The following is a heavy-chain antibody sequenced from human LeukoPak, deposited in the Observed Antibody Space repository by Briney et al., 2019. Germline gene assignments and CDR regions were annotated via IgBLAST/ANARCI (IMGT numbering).Heavy chain of an antibody. CDR3: ARGYYDSSGYDAFDI. Sequence: GGSLRLSCAASGFTFSNYPMHWVRQAPGKGLEWVAVISYDGSNKYYADSVKGRFTISRDNSKNTLYLQMNSLRAEDTAVYYCARGYYDSSGYDAFDIWGQGTMVTVSS. V-gene: IGHV3-30-3*01. CDR2: ISYDGSNK. D-gene: IGHD3-22*01. J-gene: IGHJ3*02. CDR1: GFTFSNYP.